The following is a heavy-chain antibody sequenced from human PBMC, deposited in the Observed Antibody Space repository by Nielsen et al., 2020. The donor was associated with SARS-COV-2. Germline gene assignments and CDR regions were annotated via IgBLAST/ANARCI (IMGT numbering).Heavy chain of an antibody. D-gene: IGHD3-22*01. Sequence: SETLSLTCTVSGGSMSPYYWSWIRQPPGKGLEWIGYMYYTGRTNYNPSLKSRVTISVDTSKNQFSLKLNSVTAADTAVYYCARRGGATSGYWTSQTYHFDYWGQGTLVTVSS. CDR1: GGSMSPYY. J-gene: IGHJ4*02. CDR3: ARRGGATSGYWTSQTYHFDY. V-gene: IGHV4-59*08. CDR2: MYYTGRT.